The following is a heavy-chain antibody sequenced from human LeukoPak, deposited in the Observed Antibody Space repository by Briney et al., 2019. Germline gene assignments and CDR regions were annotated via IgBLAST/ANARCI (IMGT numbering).Heavy chain of an antibody. J-gene: IGHJ4*02. CDR2: IGPHSTFT. CDR3: VRAGEGPLSKDFDY. Sequence: AAVKVFCKSSGFTFNGPYIHWVRQGPGPGVEGVGYIGPHSTFTSSPQEFQGRVTMTRDASMSTAYMELTRLTSDDTAVYYCVRAGEGPLSKDFDYWGQGTLVTVSS. CDR1: GFTFNGPY. D-gene: IGHD2/OR15-2a*01. V-gene: IGHV1-2*02.